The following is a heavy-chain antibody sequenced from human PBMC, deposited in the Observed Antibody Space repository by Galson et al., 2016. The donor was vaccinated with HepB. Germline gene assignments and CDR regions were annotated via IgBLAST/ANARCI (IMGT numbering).Heavy chain of an antibody. D-gene: IGHD2-15*01. J-gene: IGHJ3*01. V-gene: IGHV3-53*04. Sequence: SLRLSCAATGFSVSTNYMSWVRQAPGKGLECVSIIYNDGNAFYSTSVRGRFTTSRHTSDNIVYLQMNSLETEDTAVYYCATAYCNGGTCPMWAAFDLWGLGTKVTVSS. CDR2: IYNDGNA. CDR1: GFSVSTNY. CDR3: ATAYCNGGTCPMWAAFDL.